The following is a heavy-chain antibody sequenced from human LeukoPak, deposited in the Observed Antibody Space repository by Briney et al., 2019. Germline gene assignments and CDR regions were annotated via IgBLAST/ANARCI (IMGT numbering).Heavy chain of an antibody. CDR3: ARGPYYDFWSGYYSGVYYYYGMDV. CDR1: GYTFTSYD. Sequence: ASVKVSCKASGYTFTSYDINWVRQATGQGLEWMGWMNPNSGNTGYAQKFQGRVTMTRNTSISTAYMELSSLRSEDTAVYYCARGPYYDFWSGYYSGVYYYYGMDVWGQGTTVIVSS. D-gene: IGHD3-3*01. J-gene: IGHJ6*02. CDR2: MNPNSGNT. V-gene: IGHV1-8*01.